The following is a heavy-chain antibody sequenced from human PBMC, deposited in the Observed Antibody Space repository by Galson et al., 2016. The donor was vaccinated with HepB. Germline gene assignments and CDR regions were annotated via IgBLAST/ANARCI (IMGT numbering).Heavy chain of an antibody. J-gene: IGHJ4*02. D-gene: IGHD5-12*01. CDR2: VYWDDDK. Sequence: PALVNPTQTLTLTCTFSGFSLSTSEVGVGWIRQPPGKALEWLALVYWDDDKRYSPSLKSRLTITKDTSKNQVVLTMTNMDPVDTGTYYCAHRHIILYSRAFDYWGPGILVTVSS. CDR1: GFSLSTSEVG. CDR3: AHRHIILYSRAFDY. V-gene: IGHV2-5*02.